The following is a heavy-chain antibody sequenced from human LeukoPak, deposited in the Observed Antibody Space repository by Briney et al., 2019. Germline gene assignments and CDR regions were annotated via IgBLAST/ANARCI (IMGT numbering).Heavy chain of an antibody. CDR2: ISHDGNIK. Sequence: SGRSLRLSCTASGFTFSSYTMHWVRRAPGKGLEWVAVISHDGNIKYHADSMKDRFTISRDNSRNTLYLQMNNLRPEDTAVYYCAELGITMIGGVWGKGTTVTISS. D-gene: IGHD3-10*02. V-gene: IGHV3-30*04. CDR3: AELGITMIGGV. J-gene: IGHJ6*04. CDR1: GFTFSSYT.